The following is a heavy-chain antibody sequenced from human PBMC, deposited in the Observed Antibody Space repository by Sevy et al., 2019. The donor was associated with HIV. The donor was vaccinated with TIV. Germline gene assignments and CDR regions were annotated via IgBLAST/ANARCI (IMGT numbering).Heavy chain of an antibody. D-gene: IGHD2-21*02. CDR2: VIASVNMA. Sequence: ASVKVSCKASGGIFSTYIINWVRQAPGQGLEWMGGVIASVNMANSAQKFQGRVTITADGSTSTAYMELSSQTSEETAIYYCATAMPCGGDCYYFDSWGQGTRVTVSS. J-gene: IGHJ4*02. CDR1: GGIFSTYI. V-gene: IGHV1-69*10. CDR3: ATAMPCGGDCYYFDS.